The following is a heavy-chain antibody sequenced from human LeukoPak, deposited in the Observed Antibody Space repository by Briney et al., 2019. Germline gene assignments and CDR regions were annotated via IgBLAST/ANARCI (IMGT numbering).Heavy chain of an antibody. CDR1: GVTFNSYW. CDR3: ASGYYSSGNYLTL. J-gene: IGHJ4*02. Sequence: GGPLRLSCPASGVTFNSYWMHWLRHAPGKELVWVSRMSGDGRSTSYADSVKGRFTISRDNAKNTLYLQMDSLRGEDTAVYYCASGYYSSGNYLTLWGQGTLVTVSS. V-gene: IGHV3-74*01. CDR2: MSGDGRST. D-gene: IGHD3-10*01.